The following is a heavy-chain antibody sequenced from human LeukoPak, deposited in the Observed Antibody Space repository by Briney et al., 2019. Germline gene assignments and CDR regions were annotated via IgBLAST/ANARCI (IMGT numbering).Heavy chain of an antibody. CDR1: GYTFSTFD. CDR3: ARQSLDGGSCYDY. J-gene: IGHJ4*02. Sequence: ASVKVSCTASGYTFSTFDINWIRQAPGQGPEWMGWMNPNSGNTGYAQKFQGRVTLTRSTSMTTAYMELNSLRSDDTAVYYCARQSLDGGSCYDYWGQGTLVTVSS. D-gene: IGHD2-15*01. CDR2: MNPNSGNT. V-gene: IGHV1-8*01.